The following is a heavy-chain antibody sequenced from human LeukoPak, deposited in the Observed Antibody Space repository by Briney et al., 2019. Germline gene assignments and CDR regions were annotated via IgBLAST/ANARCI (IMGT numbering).Heavy chain of an antibody. CDR3: ARDALWFGELYMSWFDP. CDR1: GFTFSRYS. CDR2: ISTSSSYI. J-gene: IGHJ5*02. Sequence: PGGPLSLSCAASGFTFSRYSMNWVSQAPGKGLEWVSSISTSSSYIYYADSVKGRFTISRDNAKNSLYLQMNSLRAEDTAVYYCARDALWFGELYMSWFDPWGQGTLVTVSA. V-gene: IGHV3-21*01. D-gene: IGHD3-10*01.